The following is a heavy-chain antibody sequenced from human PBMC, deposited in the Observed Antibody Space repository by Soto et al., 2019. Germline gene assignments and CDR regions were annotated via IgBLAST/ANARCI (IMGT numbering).Heavy chain of an antibody. Sequence: LSLTCTVSGGSISSSSYYWGWIRQPPGKGLEWIGSIYYSGSTYYNPSLKSRVTISVDTSKNQFSLKLSSVTAADTAVYYCARQTHCSGGSCYSGDFDYWGQGTLVTVSS. V-gene: IGHV4-39*01. D-gene: IGHD2-15*01. J-gene: IGHJ4*02. CDR3: ARQTHCSGGSCYSGDFDY. CDR2: IYYSGST. CDR1: GGSISSSSYY.